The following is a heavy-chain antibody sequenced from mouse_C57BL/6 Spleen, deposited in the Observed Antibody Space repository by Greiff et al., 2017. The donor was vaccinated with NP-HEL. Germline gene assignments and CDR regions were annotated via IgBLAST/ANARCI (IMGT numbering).Heavy chain of an antibody. CDR2: IDPSDIYT. CDR1: GYTFTSYW. J-gene: IGHJ4*01. V-gene: IGHV1-69*01. CDR3: ARVVASPSYYAMDY. Sequence: QVQLQQPGAELVMPGASVKLSCKASGYTFTSYWMHWVKQRPGQGLEWIGEIDPSDIYTNYNQKFKGKSTLTVDKSSSTSYMQLSSLTSEDSAVYYCARVVASPSYYAMDYWGQGTSVTVSS. D-gene: IGHD1-1*01.